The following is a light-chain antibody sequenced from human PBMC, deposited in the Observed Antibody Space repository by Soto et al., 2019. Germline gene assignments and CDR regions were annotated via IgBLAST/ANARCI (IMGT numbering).Light chain of an antibody. Sequence: QSVLTQPPSASGSPGQSVTISCTGTSSDVGGYDSVSWYQQHPGKAPRLMIYDVTKRPSGVPDHFSGSKSGNTASLTVSGLQAEDEADYYCSSFAGNNNLVVFGGGTKLTVL. CDR3: SSFAGNNNLVV. V-gene: IGLV2-8*01. CDR1: SSDVGGYDS. CDR2: DVT. J-gene: IGLJ2*01.